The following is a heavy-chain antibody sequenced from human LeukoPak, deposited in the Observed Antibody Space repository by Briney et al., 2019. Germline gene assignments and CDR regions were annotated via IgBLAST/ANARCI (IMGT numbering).Heavy chain of an antibody. Sequence: GASVKVSCKASGYTFTSYGISWVRQAPGQGLEWMGWISAYNGNTNYAQKLQGRVTMTTDTSTSTAYMELRSLRSDDTAVYYCARSPPTYSSGWFSSRRGYYYYYMDVWGKGTTVTISS. CDR2: ISAYNGNT. CDR3: ARSPPTYSSGWFSSRRGYYYYYMDV. CDR1: GYTFTSYG. D-gene: IGHD6-19*01. V-gene: IGHV1-18*01. J-gene: IGHJ6*03.